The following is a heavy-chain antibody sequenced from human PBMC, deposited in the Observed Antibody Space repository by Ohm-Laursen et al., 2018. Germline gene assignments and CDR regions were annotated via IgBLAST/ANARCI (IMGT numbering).Heavy chain of an antibody. Sequence: SLRLSCSASGFTFSSFDMSWVRQAPVKGLEWVSHISTSGGSTYYADSVKGRFTVSRDNSKNTLYLQMNSLRAEDTAVYYCARDRGDYWGQGTLVTVSS. V-gene: IGHV3-23*01. CDR3: ARDRGDY. CDR2: ISTSGGST. J-gene: IGHJ4*02. CDR1: GFTFSSFD.